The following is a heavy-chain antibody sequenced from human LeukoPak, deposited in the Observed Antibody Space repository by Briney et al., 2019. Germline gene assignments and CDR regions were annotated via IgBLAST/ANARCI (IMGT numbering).Heavy chain of an antibody. CDR3: ARVKYPGSYSHYMDV. V-gene: IGHV1-46*01. Sequence: ASVKVSCKASGYTFTSYDINWVRQAPGQGLEWMGIINPSGGSTSYAQKFQGRVTMTRDTSTSTVYMELSSLRSEDTAVYYCARVKYPGSYSHYMDVWGKGTTVTISS. D-gene: IGHD3-10*01. CDR2: INPSGGST. CDR1: GYTFTSYD. J-gene: IGHJ6*03.